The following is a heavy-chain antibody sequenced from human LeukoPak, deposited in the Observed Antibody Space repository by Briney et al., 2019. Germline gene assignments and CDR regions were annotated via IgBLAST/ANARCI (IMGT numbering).Heavy chain of an antibody. CDR2: IYPGDSDT. J-gene: IGHJ4*02. CDR3: ARHVRGGYDPDYFDY. D-gene: IGHD5-12*01. Sequence: GESLKISCKGSGYSFTSYWIGWVRQMPGKGLEWMGIIYPGDSDTRYSPSFQGQVPISADKSISTAYLQWSSLKASDTAMYYCARHVRGGYDPDYFDYWGQGTLVTVSS. V-gene: IGHV5-51*01. CDR1: GYSFTSYW.